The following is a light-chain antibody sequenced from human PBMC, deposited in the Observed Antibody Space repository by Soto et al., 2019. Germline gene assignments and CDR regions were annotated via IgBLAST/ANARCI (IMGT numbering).Light chain of an antibody. CDR1: QIVSTSY. CDR2: GAT. V-gene: IGKV3-20*01. Sequence: EIVLTQSPGTLSLSPGQRATLSCRASQIVSTSYLAWYQQKPGQAPRLLIYGATSRATGVPDRFSGSGSGTDFTLTISSLEPEDFAVYYCQKFGSSPMYTFGQGTKVDI. CDR3: QKFGSSPMYT. J-gene: IGKJ2*01.